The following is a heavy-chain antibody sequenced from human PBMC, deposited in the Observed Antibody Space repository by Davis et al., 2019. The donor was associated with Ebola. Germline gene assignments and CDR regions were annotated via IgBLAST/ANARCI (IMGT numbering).Heavy chain of an antibody. V-gene: IGHV3-21*01. J-gene: IGHJ6*02. CDR1: GFTFSSYS. CDR2: ISSSSSYI. Sequence: GESLMISCAASGFTFSSYSMNWVRQAPGKGLEWVSSISSSSSYIYYADSVKGRFTISRDNAKNSLYLQMNSLRAEDTAVYYCARVPLYYYGMDVWGQGTTVTVSS. CDR3: ARVPLYYYGMDV.